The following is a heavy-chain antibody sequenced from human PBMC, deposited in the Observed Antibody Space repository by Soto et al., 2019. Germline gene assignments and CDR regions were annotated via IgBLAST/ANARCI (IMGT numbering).Heavy chain of an antibody. CDR2: ISYDGSNK. CDR3: ARPSGRWSQRYYFDY. V-gene: IGHV3-30-3*01. J-gene: IGHJ4*02. Sequence: GGSLRLSCAASGFTFSSYAMHWVRQAPGKGLEWVAVISYDGSNKYYADSVKGRFTISRDNSKNTLYLQMNSLRAEDTAVYYCARPSGRWSQRYYFDYWGQGTLVTVSS. D-gene: IGHD2-15*01. CDR1: GFTFSSYA.